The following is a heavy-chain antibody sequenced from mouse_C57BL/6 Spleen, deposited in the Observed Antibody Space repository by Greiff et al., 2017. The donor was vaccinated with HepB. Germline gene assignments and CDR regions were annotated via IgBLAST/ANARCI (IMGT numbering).Heavy chain of an antibody. D-gene: IGHD3-2*02. V-gene: IGHV1-82*01. Sequence: VQGVESGPELVKPGASVKISCKASGYAFSSSWMNWVKQRPGKGLEWIGRIYPGDGDTNYNGKFKGKATLTADKSSSTAYMQLSSLTSEDSAVYFCARRLRLRVMDYWGQGTSVTVSS. CDR2: IYPGDGDT. CDR1: GYAFSSSW. CDR3: ARRLRLRVMDY. J-gene: IGHJ4*01.